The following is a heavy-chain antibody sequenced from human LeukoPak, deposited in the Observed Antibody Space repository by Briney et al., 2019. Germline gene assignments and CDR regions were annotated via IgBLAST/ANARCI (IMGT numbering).Heavy chain of an antibody. V-gene: IGHV4-59*01. Sequence: SETLSLTCTVSADSISNYYWTWLRQPPGKGLEWIGYIYNSGSTNYNTSLKSRVTISMDTSKNQFSLKLSSVTAADTAVYYCARGDYGDPGIDYWGQGTLVTVSS. J-gene: IGHJ4*02. CDR1: ADSISNYY. CDR2: IYNSGST. CDR3: ARGDYGDPGIDY. D-gene: IGHD4-17*01.